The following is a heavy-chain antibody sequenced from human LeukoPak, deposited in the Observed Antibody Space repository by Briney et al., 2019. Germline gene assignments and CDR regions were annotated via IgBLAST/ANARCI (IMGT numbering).Heavy chain of an antibody. CDR3: SQWRRNWFDP. CDR1: GFSLTTRGGG. J-gene: IGHJ5*02. CDR2: TYWDDDK. D-gene: IGHD3-3*01. Sequence: KESGPTLVNPPQTLTLTCTFSGFSLTTRGGGVGWIRQPPGKALERLPLTYWDDDKRYSPSLKSRLIITKDTSKNQVVLTMTHMDPVDTATYYSSQWRRNWFDPWDQGTLVTVSS. V-gene: IGHV2-5*02.